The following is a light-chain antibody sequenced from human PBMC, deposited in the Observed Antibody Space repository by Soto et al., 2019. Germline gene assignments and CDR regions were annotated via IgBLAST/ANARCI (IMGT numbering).Light chain of an antibody. J-gene: IGLJ2*01. CDR3: CSYTSSTTPL. CDR1: NNDVGSSNF. Sequence: QSALTQPASVSGSPGQSITISCTGTNNDVGSSNFVSWYQQDPGKAPKLVISEVSNRPSGVSNRFSGSKSGNTASLTISGLQAEDEADYYCCSYTSSTTPLFGGGTKLTVL. CDR2: EVS. V-gene: IGLV2-14*02.